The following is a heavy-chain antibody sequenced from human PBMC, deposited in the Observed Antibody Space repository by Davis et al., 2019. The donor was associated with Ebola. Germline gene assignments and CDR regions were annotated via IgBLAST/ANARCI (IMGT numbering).Heavy chain of an antibody. CDR2: LIPIFGTA. J-gene: IGHJ1*01. D-gene: IGHD4-17*01. Sequence: SSVTVSCQASLYTFTNYYMHWARPPPGQGREWMGGLIPIFGTANYAQKFQGRVTITADESTSTAYMELSSLRSEDTAVYYWARDYGDYPEYFQHWGQGTLVTVSS. CDR3: ARDYGDYPEYFQH. V-gene: IGHV1-69*13. CDR1: LYTFTNYY.